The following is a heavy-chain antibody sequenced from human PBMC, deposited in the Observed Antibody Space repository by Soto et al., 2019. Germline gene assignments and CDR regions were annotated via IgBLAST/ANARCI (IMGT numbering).Heavy chain of an antibody. CDR3: ARDNYKGEWLRSNYYYGIDV. J-gene: IGHJ6*02. CDR2: INAGNGNT. CDR1: GYTFTSYA. D-gene: IGHD5-12*01. V-gene: IGHV1-3*01. Sequence: ASVKVSCKASGYTFTSYAMHWVRQAPGQRLEWMGWINAGNGNTKYSQKSQGRVTITRDTSASTAYMELSSLRSEDTAVYYCARDNYKGEWLRSNYYYGIDVWGQGTKVTVSS.